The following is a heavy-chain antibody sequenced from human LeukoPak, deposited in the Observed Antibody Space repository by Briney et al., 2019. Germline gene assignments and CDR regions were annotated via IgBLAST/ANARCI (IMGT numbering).Heavy chain of an antibody. CDR3: ARQGYSYGYDY. V-gene: IGHV5-51*01. CDR1: GYTFTVYY. CDR2: IYPGDSDT. Sequence: KVSCKASGYTFTVYYMHWVRQMPGKGLEWMGIIYPGDSDTRYSPSFQGQITISADKSISTAYLQWSSLKASDTAIYYCARQGYSYGYDYWGQGTLVTVSS. D-gene: IGHD5-18*01. J-gene: IGHJ4*02.